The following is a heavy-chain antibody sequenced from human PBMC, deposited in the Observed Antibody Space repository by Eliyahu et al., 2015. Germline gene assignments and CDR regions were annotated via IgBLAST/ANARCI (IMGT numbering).Heavy chain of an antibody. CDR3: ARDGGFDYYYGMDV. CDR2: IKQDGSEK. CDR1: GFTFXSYW. J-gene: IGHJ6*02. Sequence: EVQLVESGGGLVQPGGSLRLSCAASGFTFXSYWMSWVRQAPGKGLEWVANIKQDGSEKYYVDSVKGRFTISRDNAKNSLYLQMNSLRAEDTAVYYCARDGGFDYYYGMDVWGQGTTVTVSS. V-gene: IGHV3-7*01. D-gene: IGHD3-16*01.